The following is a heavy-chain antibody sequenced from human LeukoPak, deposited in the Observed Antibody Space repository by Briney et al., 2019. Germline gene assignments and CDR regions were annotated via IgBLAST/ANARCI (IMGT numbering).Heavy chain of an antibody. Sequence: PGGSLRLSCAASGFTFSSYAMHWVRQAPGKGLEWVAVISYDGSNKYYADSVKGRFTISRDNAKNSLYLQMNSLRAEDTALYYCAKDRRAVVVVAALFDYWGQGTLVTVSS. CDR1: GFTFSSYA. CDR3: AKDRRAVVVVAALFDY. D-gene: IGHD2-15*01. CDR2: ISYDGSNK. J-gene: IGHJ4*02. V-gene: IGHV3-30-3*01.